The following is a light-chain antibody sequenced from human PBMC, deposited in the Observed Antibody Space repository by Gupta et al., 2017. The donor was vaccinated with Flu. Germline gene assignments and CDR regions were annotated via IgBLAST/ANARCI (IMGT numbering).Light chain of an antibody. CDR3: SSYAGRVTWV. Sequence: APPQPPSVSGSPGKSVTISSTRSSNDVGGSNRVSWYQQRPGKAPKLLLYDVTERPSGVPDRFSGSKSGNTASLTISGLQADDEADYYCSSYAGRVTWVFGTGTTVTVL. J-gene: IGLJ1*01. CDR1: SNDVGGSNR. V-gene: IGLV2-11*01. CDR2: DVT.